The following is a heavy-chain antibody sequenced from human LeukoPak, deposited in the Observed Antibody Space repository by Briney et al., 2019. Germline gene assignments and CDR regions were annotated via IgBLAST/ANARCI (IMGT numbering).Heavy chain of an antibody. V-gene: IGHV3-15*01. CDR2: IKSKTDGGTT. D-gene: IGHD3-22*01. CDR3: TTRRYYDSSGYDY. CDR1: GFIFDDYA. J-gene: IGHJ4*02. Sequence: GGSLRLSCAASGFIFDDYAMHWVRQAPGKGLEWVGRIKSKTDGGTTDYAAPVKGRFTISRDDSKNTLYLQMNSLKTEDTAVYYCTTRRYYDSSGYDYWGQGTLVTVSS.